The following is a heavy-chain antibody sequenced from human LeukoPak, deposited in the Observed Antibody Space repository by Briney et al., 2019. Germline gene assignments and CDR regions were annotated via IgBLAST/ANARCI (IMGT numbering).Heavy chain of an antibody. CDR3: ARGATGTTFDY. J-gene: IGHJ4*02. D-gene: IGHD1-1*01. V-gene: IGHV3-20*04. CDR1: GFKFDDYG. CDR2: LNWNGGST. Sequence: PGGSLRLSCAASGFKFDDYGMSWVRQAPGKGLEWVSGLNWNGGSTGYADSVKGRFTISRDNAKNSLHLQMNSLRTEDTALYYCARGATGTTFDYWCQGTLVTVSS.